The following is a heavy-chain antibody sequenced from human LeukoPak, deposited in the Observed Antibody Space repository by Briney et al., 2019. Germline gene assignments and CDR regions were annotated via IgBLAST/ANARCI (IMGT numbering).Heavy chain of an antibody. Sequence: GGSLRLSCAASGFTLSSYAMSWVRQAPGKGLEWVSAISGSGGSTYYADSVKGRFTISRDNSKNTLYLQMNSLRAEDTAVYYCATDGSGSYYNGWDDYWGQGTLVTVSS. V-gene: IGHV3-23*01. CDR1: GFTLSSYA. J-gene: IGHJ4*02. D-gene: IGHD3-10*01. CDR2: ISGSGGST. CDR3: ATDGSGSYYNGWDDY.